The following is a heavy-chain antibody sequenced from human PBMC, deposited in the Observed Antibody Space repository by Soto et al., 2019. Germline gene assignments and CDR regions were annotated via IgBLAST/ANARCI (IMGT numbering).Heavy chain of an antibody. CDR2: ISYDGSNK. D-gene: IGHD6-19*01. CDR1: GFTFSSYG. Sequence: QVQLVESGGGVVQPGRSLRLSCAASGFTFSSYGMHWVRQAPGKGLEWVAVISYDGSNKYYADSVKGRFTISRDNSKNTLYLQMNSLRAEDTAVYYCAKDQSRRVAVAGRYYYYYGMDVWGQGTTVTVSS. J-gene: IGHJ6*02. CDR3: AKDQSRRVAVAGRYYYYYGMDV. V-gene: IGHV3-30*18.